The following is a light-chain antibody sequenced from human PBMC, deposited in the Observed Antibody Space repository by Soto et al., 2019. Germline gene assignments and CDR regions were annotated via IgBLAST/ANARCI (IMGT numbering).Light chain of an antibody. CDR3: QTWDTGIQV. J-gene: IGLJ2*01. CDR2: LYSDGSH. V-gene: IGLV4-69*01. Sequence: QLVLTQSPSASASLGASVKLTCTLSSGHSSYVIAWHQQQPEKGPRYLMKLYSDGSHRKGDGIPDRFSGSSSGAGRYLTISSLQSEDEADYYCQTWDTGIQVFGGGTKLTVL. CDR1: SGHSSYV.